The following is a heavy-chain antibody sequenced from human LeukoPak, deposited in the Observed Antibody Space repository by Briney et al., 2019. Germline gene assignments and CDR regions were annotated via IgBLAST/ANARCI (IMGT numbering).Heavy chain of an antibody. V-gene: IGHV4-39*01. J-gene: IGHJ4*02. CDR3: ARGTGDSCKD. Sequence: PSETLSLTCAVSGGSIRSSYYYWGWIRQPPGKGLEWIGSIYDSGSTYYNPSLKSRVTISVDTSKNQFSLQLNSVTPEDTAVYYCARGTGDSCKDWGLGTLVTVSS. CDR1: GGSIRSSYYY. D-gene: IGHD3-22*01. CDR2: IYDSGST.